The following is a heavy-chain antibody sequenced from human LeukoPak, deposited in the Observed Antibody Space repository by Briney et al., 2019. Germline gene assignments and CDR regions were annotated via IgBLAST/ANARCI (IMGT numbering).Heavy chain of an antibody. CDR2: IYYSGST. Sequence: SETLSLTCTVSGGSMSSSDYYWSWIRQPPGKVLEWIVNIYYSGSTYYSPSLTSRVTVSVDTSENQFSLKLSPVTAADTAVYYCARAHSIASYYYGVDVWGQGTTVTVSS. CDR3: ARAHSIASYYYGVDV. D-gene: IGHD2/OR15-2a*01. J-gene: IGHJ6*02. CDR1: GGSMSSSDYY. V-gene: IGHV4-39*07.